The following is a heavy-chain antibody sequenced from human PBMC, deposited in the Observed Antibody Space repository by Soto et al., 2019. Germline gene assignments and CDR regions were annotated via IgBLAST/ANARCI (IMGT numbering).Heavy chain of an antibody. Sequence: SETLSLTCAVYGGSFSGYYWSWIRQPPGKGLEWIGEINHSGSTNYNPSLKSRVTISVDTSKNQFSLKLSSVTAADTAVYYCARRSGKRSNHIAVAGTKGFDYWGQGTLVTVSS. J-gene: IGHJ4*02. CDR3: ARRSGKRSNHIAVAGTKGFDY. CDR2: INHSGST. CDR1: GGSFSGYY. V-gene: IGHV4-34*01. D-gene: IGHD6-19*01.